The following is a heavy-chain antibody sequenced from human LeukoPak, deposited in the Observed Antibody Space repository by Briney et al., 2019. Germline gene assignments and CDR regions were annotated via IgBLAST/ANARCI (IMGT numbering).Heavy chain of an antibody. CDR3: AREIVSAVAGNFDY. CDR2: ISNTDETR. Sequence: PGGSLRLSRAASGFNFRSYEMNWVRQAPGKGLEWVSYISNTDETRTYADSVKGRFTISRDNAKNSLHLEMNSLRAEDTAVYYCAREIVSAVAGNFDYWGQGTLVTVSS. D-gene: IGHD6-19*01. V-gene: IGHV3-48*03. J-gene: IGHJ4*02. CDR1: GFNFRSYE.